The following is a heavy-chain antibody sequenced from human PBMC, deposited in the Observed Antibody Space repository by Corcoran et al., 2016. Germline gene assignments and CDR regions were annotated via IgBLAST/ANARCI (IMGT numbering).Heavy chain of an antibody. CDR2: INHSGST. V-gene: IGHV4-34*01. J-gene: IGHJ4*01. CDR3: ARGARKLWFGELLSYFDY. Sequence: QVQLQQWGAGLLKPSETLSLTCAVYGGSFSGYYWSWIRQPPGKGLEWIGEINHSGSTNYNPSLKSRVTISVDTSKNQFALKLSSVTAADTAVYYCARGARKLWFGELLSYFDYWGHGTLVTVSS. CDR1: GGSFSGYY. D-gene: IGHD3-10*01.